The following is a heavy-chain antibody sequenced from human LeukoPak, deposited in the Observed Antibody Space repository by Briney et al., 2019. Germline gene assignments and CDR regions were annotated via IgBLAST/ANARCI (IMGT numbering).Heavy chain of an antibody. J-gene: IGHJ4*02. CDR3: ARAVPITMIVVVITDLDY. Sequence: ASVKVSCKASGYTFTSYGISWVRQAPGQGLEWMGWISAYNGNTNYAQKLQGRVTMTTDTSTSTAYMELRSLRSDDTAVYYRARAVPITMIVVVITDLDYWGQGTLVTVSS. D-gene: IGHD3-22*01. V-gene: IGHV1-18*01. CDR2: ISAYNGNT. CDR1: GYTFTSYG.